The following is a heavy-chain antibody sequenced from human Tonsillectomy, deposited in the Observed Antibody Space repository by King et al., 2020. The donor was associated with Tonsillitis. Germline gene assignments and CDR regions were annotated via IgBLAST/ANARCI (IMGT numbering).Heavy chain of an antibody. J-gene: IGHJ4*01. CDR1: GGSISSGRYY. CDR2: IHTSGST. V-gene: IGHV4-61*02. D-gene: IGHD5-18*01. CDR3: ATQRGYGLFDY. Sequence: VQLQESGPGLVKPSQTLSLTCTVSGGSISSGRYYWSWIRQTAGTGLEWVGRIHTSGSTKYNPSLQSRVTISVDTSKSQFSLTLNSVTGADTAVYYCATQRGYGLFDYWGHGTRFTVSS.